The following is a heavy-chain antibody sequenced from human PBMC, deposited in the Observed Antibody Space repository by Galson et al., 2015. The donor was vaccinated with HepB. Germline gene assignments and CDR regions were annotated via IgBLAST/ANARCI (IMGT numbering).Heavy chain of an antibody. Sequence: SLRLSCAASGFTFSSYGMHWVRQAPGKGLEWVAVISYDGSNKYYADSVKGRFTISRDDSKNTLYLQMNSLRAEDTAVYYCARWGGYCSGGSCHRDKYYYGMDVWGQGTTVTVSS. CDR1: GFTFSSYG. J-gene: IGHJ6*02. D-gene: IGHD2-15*01. V-gene: IGHV3-30*03. CDR2: ISYDGSNK. CDR3: ARWGGYCSGGSCHRDKYYYGMDV.